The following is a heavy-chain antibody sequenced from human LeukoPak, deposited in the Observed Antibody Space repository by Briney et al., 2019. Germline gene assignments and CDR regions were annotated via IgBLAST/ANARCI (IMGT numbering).Heavy chain of an antibody. J-gene: IGHJ4*02. CDR3: ARDPAAWDY. Sequence: GGTLRLSCAASTFTFGNYWMSWVRQAPGKGLEGVANIKEDGSEEYYVDAVRRRFTISGDNTKNSLYLQMNRLRAEDTAVYYCARDPAAWDYWGQGTLVTVSS. CDR2: IKEDGSEE. D-gene: IGHD6-13*01. CDR1: TFTFGNYW. V-gene: IGHV3-7*01.